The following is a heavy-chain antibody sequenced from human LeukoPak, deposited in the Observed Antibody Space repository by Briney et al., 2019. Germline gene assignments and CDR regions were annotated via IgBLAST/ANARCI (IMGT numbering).Heavy chain of an antibody. CDR1: GASISSSNYY. D-gene: IGHD3-22*01. J-gene: IGHJ4*02. Sequence: SETLSLTCSVSGASISSSNYYWAWIRQPPGKGLEWIGSIYHSGRTYYNPSLKSRVTISVDTSKNQFPLKLSSVTAADTAVYYCARPDYDSSGTDYWGQGTLVTVSS. CDR3: ARPDYDSSGTDY. CDR2: IYHSGRT. V-gene: IGHV4-39*01.